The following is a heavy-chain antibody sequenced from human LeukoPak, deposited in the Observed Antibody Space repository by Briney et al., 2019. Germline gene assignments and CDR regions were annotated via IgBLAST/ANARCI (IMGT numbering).Heavy chain of an antibody. CDR2: ISAYNGNT. V-gene: IGHV1-18*01. J-gene: IGHJ5*02. CDR1: GGTFSSYA. D-gene: IGHD2-2*01. CDR3: ARGFAAADIVVVPAADWFDP. Sequence: ASVKVSCKASGGTFSSYAISWVRQAPGQGLEWMGWISAYNGNTNYAQKLQGRVTMTTDTSTSTAYMELRSLRSDDTAVYYCARGFAAADIVVVPAADWFDPWGQGTLVTVSS.